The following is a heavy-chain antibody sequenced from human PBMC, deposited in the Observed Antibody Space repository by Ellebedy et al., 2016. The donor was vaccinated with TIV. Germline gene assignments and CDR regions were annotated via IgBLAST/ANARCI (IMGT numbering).Heavy chain of an antibody. D-gene: IGHD3-3*01. J-gene: IGHJ4*02. CDR2: VSGSGAGT. CDR3: ARKLNEWDS. V-gene: IGHV3-23*01. Sequence: PGGSLRLSCAASGFTFGSYAMSWVRQTAGKGLEWISGVSGSGAGTFYADSVKGRFTISRDNSRNTLYLQMDSLRVEDTGIYFCARKLNEWDSWGQGTLVTVSS. CDR1: GFTFGSYA.